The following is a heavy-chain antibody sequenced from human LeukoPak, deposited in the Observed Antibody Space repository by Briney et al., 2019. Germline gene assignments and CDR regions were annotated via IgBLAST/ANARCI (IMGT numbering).Heavy chain of an antibody. Sequence: ASVKVSCKASGYTFTGYYMHWVRQAPGQGLEWMGWINPNSGGTNYAQKFQGGVTMTRDTSISTAYMELSRLRSDDTAVYYCARDRTRIAAPIRLFDYWGQGTLVTVSS. CDR2: INPNSGGT. J-gene: IGHJ4*02. V-gene: IGHV1-2*02. D-gene: IGHD6-13*01. CDR1: GYTFTGYY. CDR3: ARDRTRIAAPIRLFDY.